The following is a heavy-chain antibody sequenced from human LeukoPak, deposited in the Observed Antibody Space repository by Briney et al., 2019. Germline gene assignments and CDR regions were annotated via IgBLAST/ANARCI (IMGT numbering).Heavy chain of an antibody. V-gene: IGHV1-18*04. CDR3: ARESTVVTASYVDH. J-gene: IGHJ4*02. CDR2: ISPYNGNT. Sequence: RASVKVSCKASGYTFTSYYMHWVRQAPGQGLEWMGWISPYNGNTNYAQKLQGRVTMTTETSTSTAYMELRSLRSDDTAVYYCARESTVVTASYVDHWGQGTLVTVSS. CDR1: GYTFTSYY. D-gene: IGHD4-23*01.